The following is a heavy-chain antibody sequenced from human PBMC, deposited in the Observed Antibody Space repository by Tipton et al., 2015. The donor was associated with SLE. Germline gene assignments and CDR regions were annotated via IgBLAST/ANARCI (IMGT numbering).Heavy chain of an antibody. CDR2: INHSGST. CDR1: GGSFSGYY. CDR3: ARSRGGPIVEMGMDV. D-gene: IGHD2-21*01. Sequence: TLSLTCAVYGGSFSGYYWSWIRQPPGKGLEWIGEINHSGSTNYNPSLKSRVTISVDTSKNQFSLKLSSVTAADTAVYYCARSRGGPIVEMGMDVWDQGP. V-gene: IGHV4-34*01. J-gene: IGHJ6*02.